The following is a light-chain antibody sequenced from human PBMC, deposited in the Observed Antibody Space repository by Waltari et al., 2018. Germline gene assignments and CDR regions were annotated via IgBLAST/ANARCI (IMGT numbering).Light chain of an antibody. CDR3: VQASHFPRT. V-gene: IGKV2-24*01. CDR1: QSLVHSNGNTY. CDR2: KIS. J-gene: IGKJ1*01. Sequence: DYVLTQTPLSSPVTLGQSASISCRSSQSLVHSNGNTYFGWLHQRPGQPPRPLIYKISNRFPGVPDRFSGSGAGTEFKLEISRVEAEDVGVYFCVQASHFPRTFGQGTKVEIK.